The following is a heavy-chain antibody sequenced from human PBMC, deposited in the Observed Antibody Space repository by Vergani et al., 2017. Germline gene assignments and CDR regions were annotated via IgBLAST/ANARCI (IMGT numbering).Heavy chain of an antibody. V-gene: IGHV4-39*07. CDR1: GGSISSSSYY. J-gene: IGHJ5*02. CDR3: ARGDLGYCSSTSCPYRGWWFDP. Sequence: QLQLQESGPGLVKPSETLSLTCTVSGGSISSSSYYWGWIRQPPGKGLEWIGSIYYSGSTNYNPSLKSRVTISVDTSKNQFSLKLSSVTAADTAVYYCARGDLGYCSSTSCPYRGWWFDPWGQGTLVTVSS. CDR2: IYYSGST. D-gene: IGHD2-2*01.